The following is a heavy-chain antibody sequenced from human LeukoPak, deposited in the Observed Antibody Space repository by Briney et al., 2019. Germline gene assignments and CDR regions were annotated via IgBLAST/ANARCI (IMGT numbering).Heavy chain of an antibody. CDR1: GGSISSYY. V-gene: IGHV4-59*01. CDR3: ARDVNWFDP. CDR2: IYYSGST. Sequence: SETLSLTCTVSGGSISSYYWSWIRQPPGKGLEWIGYIYYSGSTNYNPSLKSRVTISVDTSKNQFSLKLSSVTAADTAVYCCARDVNWFDPWGQGTLVTVSS. J-gene: IGHJ5*02.